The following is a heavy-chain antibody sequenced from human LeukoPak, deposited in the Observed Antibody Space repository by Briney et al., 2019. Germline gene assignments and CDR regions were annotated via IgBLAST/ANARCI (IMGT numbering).Heavy chain of an antibody. CDR3: ASAGFTYYYDSSGYYPPGN. V-gene: IGHV3-48*03. CDR2: ISSSGSTI. D-gene: IGHD3-22*01. CDR1: GFTFSSYE. Sequence: GGSLRLSCAASGFTFSSYEMNWVRQAPGKGLEWVSYISSSGSTIYYADSVKGRFTISRDNAKNSLYLQMNSLRAEDTAVYYYASAGFTYYYDSSGYYPPGNWGQGTLVTVSS. J-gene: IGHJ4*02.